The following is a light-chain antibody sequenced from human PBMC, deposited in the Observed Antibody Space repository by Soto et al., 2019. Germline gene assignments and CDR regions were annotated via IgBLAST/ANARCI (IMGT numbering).Light chain of an antibody. CDR1: SGHSSYA. V-gene: IGLV4-69*01. CDR2: LNSDGSH. CDR3: QTWGTSF. J-gene: IGLJ1*01. Sequence: QPVLTQSPSASASLGASVKLTCTLSSGHSSYAIAWHQQQPEKGPRYLMKLNSDGSHSKGDGIPDRFSGSSSGAERYLTISSLQSEDEADYYCQTWGTSFFGTGTKVTVL.